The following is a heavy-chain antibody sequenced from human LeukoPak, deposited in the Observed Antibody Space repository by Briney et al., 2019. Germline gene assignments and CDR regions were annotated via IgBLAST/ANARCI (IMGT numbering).Heavy chain of an antibody. CDR2: IYYSGNT. V-gene: IGHV4-59*01. CDR1: GGSISSYY. CDR3: ARHSSGWYPDY. Sequence: KPSETLSLTRTVSGGSISSYYWSWIRQPPGRGLEWIGYIYYSGNTKYNPSLKSRVTISVDTSKNQFSLKLSSVTAADTAMYYCARHSSGWYPDYWGQGTLATVSS. J-gene: IGHJ4*02. D-gene: IGHD6-19*01.